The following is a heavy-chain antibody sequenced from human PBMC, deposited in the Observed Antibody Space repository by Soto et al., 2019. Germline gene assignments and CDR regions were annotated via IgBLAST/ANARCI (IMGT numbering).Heavy chain of an antibody. CDR1: GGSISSSSYY. Sequence: QLQLQESGPGLVKPSETLSLTCTVSGGSISSSSYYWGWIRQPPGKGLEWIGSIYYSGSTYYNPSLKSRVTISVDTSKNQFSLKLSSVTAADTAVYYCASPSAYLGYCSGGSCQPFDPWGQGTLVTVSS. V-gene: IGHV4-39*01. CDR3: ASPSAYLGYCSGGSCQPFDP. CDR2: IYYSGST. D-gene: IGHD2-15*01. J-gene: IGHJ5*02.